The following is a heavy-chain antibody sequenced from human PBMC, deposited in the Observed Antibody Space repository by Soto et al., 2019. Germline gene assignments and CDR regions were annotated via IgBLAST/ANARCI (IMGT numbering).Heavy chain of an antibody. CDR3: ARVGYYGSGSYRHAFDI. J-gene: IGHJ3*02. CDR2: IYHSGST. V-gene: IGHV4-4*02. Sequence: SETLSLTCAVSGGSISSSNWWSWVRQPPGKGLEWIGEIYHSGSTNYNPSLKSRVTISVDKSKNQFSLKLSSVTAADTAVYYCARVGYYGSGSYRHAFDIWGQGTMVTVS. D-gene: IGHD3-10*01. CDR1: GGSISSSNW.